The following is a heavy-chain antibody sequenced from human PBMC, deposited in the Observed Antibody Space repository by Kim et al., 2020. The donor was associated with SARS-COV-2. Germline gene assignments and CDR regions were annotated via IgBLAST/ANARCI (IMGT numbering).Heavy chain of an antibody. CDR2: IYYSGST. CDR1: GGSISSSSYY. J-gene: IGHJ4*02. CDR3: ARHDRDTAMVYYFDY. V-gene: IGHV4-39*01. D-gene: IGHD5-18*01. Sequence: SETLSLTCTVSGGSISSSSYYWGWIRQPPGKGLEWIGSIYYSGSTYYNPSLKSRVTISVDTSKNQFSLKLSSVTAADTAVYYCARHDRDTAMVYYFDYWGQGTLVTVSS.